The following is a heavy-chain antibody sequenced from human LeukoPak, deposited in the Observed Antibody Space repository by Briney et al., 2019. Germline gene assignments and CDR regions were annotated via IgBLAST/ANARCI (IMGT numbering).Heavy chain of an antibody. CDR2: INPNSGGT. CDR1: GYTFTDYY. Sequence: ASVKVSYKASGYTFTDYYMHWVRQAPGQGLEWMGWINPNSGGTNYAQKFQGRVTMTRDTSISTAYMELSRLRSDDTAVYYCAREGVPDFYDYYMDVWGKGTTVTVSS. CDR3: AREGVPDFYDYYMDV. V-gene: IGHV1-2*02. J-gene: IGHJ6*03. D-gene: IGHD2-2*01.